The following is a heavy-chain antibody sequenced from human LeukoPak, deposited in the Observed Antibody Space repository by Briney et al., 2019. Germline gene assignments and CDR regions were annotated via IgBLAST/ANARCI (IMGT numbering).Heavy chain of an antibody. CDR1: GGSISGYY. CDR2: IYYSGST. D-gene: IGHD2-8*01. Sequence: SETLSLTYTVSGGSISGYYWSWIRQPPGKGLEWIGYIYYSGSTSYNPSLSSRVTISVDTSKNQFSLKLSSVTAADTAVFYCARGPMVPLWAFDIWGQGTMVTVSS. V-gene: IGHV4-59*01. CDR3: ARGPMVPLWAFDI. J-gene: IGHJ3*02.